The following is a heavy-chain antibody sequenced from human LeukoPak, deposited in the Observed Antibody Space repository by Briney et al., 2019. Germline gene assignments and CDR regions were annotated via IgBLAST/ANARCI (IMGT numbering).Heavy chain of an antibody. Sequence: PGGSLRLSCAASGFTVSSNYMSWVRQAPGKGLEWVGRIKSKSDGGTIDYAAPVKGRFTISRDDSKNTLYLQMNSLKTEDTAVYYCATRIVTTRGLDYWGQGTLVTVSS. CDR2: IKSKSDGGTI. D-gene: IGHD4-17*01. J-gene: IGHJ4*02. V-gene: IGHV3-15*01. CDR3: ATRIVTTRGLDY. CDR1: GFTVSSNY.